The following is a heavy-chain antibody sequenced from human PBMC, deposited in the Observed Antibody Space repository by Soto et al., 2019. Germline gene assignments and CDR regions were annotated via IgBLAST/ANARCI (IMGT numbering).Heavy chain of an antibody. CDR3: ARVLTAAGAFDY. Sequence: SETLSLTCTISGGSISSYYWSWIRQPPGKGLEWIGYIYYSGSTNYNPSLKSRVTISVDASKNQFSLKLSSVTAADTAVYYCARVLTAAGAFDYWGQGTLVTVSS. CDR2: IYYSGST. D-gene: IGHD6-13*01. CDR1: GGSISSYY. J-gene: IGHJ4*02. V-gene: IGHV4-59*01.